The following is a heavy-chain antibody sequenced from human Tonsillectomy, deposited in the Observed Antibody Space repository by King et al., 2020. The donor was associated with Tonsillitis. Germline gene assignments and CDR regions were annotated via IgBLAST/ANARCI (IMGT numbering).Heavy chain of an antibody. CDR1: GFNFDGNA. CDR2: LSGDGGKT. D-gene: IGHD3-3*01. J-gene: IGHJ5*01. V-gene: IGHV3-43*02. Sequence: VQLVESGGGVVQPGGSLRLSCAASGFNFDGNAMHWVRQAPGKGLEWVSLLSGDGGKTYYADSVKGRFTISKDNSKNSLYLQMNSLRTEDTALYYCAKDFWVTSFDSWGQGTLVTVSS. CDR3: AKDFWVTSFDS.